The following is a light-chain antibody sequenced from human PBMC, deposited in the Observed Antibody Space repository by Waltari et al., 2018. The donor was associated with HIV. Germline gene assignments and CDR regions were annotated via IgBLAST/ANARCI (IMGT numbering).Light chain of an antibody. Sequence: QSALTQPASVSGSPGQSITISCTGTSSDVGAYNYVSWYQLHQGKTPKLMIYDVSNRPSGVSDRFSGSNSANTASLTISGLQAEDEAHHYCSSYTSSSTVVFGGGTKLTVL. CDR1: SSDVGAYNY. J-gene: IGLJ2*01. V-gene: IGLV2-14*03. CDR2: DVS. CDR3: SSYTSSSTVV.